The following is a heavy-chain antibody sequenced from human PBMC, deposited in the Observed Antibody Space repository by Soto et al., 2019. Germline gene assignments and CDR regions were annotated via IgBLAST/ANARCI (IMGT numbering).Heavy chain of an antibody. CDR1: GGSISSGGYS. Sequence: ASETLSLTCAVSGGSISSGGYSWSWIRQPPGKGLEWIGYIYHSGSTYYNPSLKSRVTISVDRSKNQFSLKLSSVTAADTAVYYCARGYSYGGIDYWGQGTLVTVSS. CDR2: IYHSGST. CDR3: ARGYSYGGIDY. J-gene: IGHJ4*02. D-gene: IGHD5-18*01. V-gene: IGHV4-30-2*01.